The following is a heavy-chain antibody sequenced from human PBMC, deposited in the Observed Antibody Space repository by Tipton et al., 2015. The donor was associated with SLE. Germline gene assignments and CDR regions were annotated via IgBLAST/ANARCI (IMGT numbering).Heavy chain of an antibody. CDR2: ST. V-gene: IGHV4-38-2*01. D-gene: IGHD1-26*01. CDR3: ARKWDY. Sequence: TLSLTCAVSGYSISSGYYWSWIRQPPGKGLEWIGYSTDYSPSLKSRVTISLDTSNNQFSLKVSSVTAADTAVYYCARKWDYWGQGTLVTVSS. CDR1: GYSISSGYY. J-gene: IGHJ4*02.